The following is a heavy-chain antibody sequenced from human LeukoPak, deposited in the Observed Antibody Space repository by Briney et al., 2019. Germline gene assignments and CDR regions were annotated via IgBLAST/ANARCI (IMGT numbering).Heavy chain of an antibody. D-gene: IGHD5-18*01. Sequence: SETLSLTCTVSGGSMSSYYWSWIRQHPGKGLEWIGYIYYSGSTYYNPSLKSRVTISVDKSRNQFSLKLSSVTAADTAVYYCARDSGYSYGPLDYWGQGTLVTVSS. V-gene: IGHV4-59*06. CDR1: GGSMSSYY. CDR3: ARDSGYSYGPLDY. J-gene: IGHJ4*02. CDR2: IYYSGST.